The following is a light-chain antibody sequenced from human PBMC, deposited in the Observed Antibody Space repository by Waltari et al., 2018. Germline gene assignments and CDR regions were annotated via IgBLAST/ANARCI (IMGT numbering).Light chain of an antibody. Sequence: QSALTQPASVSGSPGQSLTISCTGTTRDVGRYNYVSCYQCHPGKAPELIIYEVTNRPSGVSDRFSGSKSGNTASLSISGLQPEDEADYYCSSYTSIKTPYVVFGGGTKVTVL. V-gene: IGLV2-14*01. CDR1: TRDVGRYNY. J-gene: IGLJ2*01. CDR3: SSYTSIKTPYVV. CDR2: EVT.